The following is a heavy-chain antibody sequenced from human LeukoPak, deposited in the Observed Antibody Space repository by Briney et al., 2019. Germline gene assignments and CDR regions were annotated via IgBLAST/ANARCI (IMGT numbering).Heavy chain of an antibody. J-gene: IGHJ4*02. CDR1: GFTFSSYG. Sequence: GGSLRLSCAASGFTFSSYGMHWVRQAPGKGLEWVAFIWYDGNNKYYADSVKGRFTISRDNSKNALYLQMNSLRTEDTAVYYCAKLSKQQPTDYWGQGTLVTVSS. V-gene: IGHV3-30*02. CDR2: IWYDGNNK. D-gene: IGHD5-18*01. CDR3: AKLSKQQPTDY.